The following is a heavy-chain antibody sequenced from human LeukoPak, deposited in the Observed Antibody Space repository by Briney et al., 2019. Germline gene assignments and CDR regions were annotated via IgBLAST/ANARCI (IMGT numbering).Heavy chain of an antibody. CDR3: ASGKYYYDSSGSDY. V-gene: IGHV4-38-2*01. J-gene: IGHJ4*02. D-gene: IGHD3-22*01. CDR2: IYHSGST. Sequence: SETLSLTXAVSGYSISSGYYWGWIRQPPGKGLEWIGSIYHSGSTYYNPSLKSRVTISVDTSKNQFSLKLSSVTAADTAVYYCASGKYYYDSSGSDYWGQGTLVTVSS. CDR1: GYSISSGYY.